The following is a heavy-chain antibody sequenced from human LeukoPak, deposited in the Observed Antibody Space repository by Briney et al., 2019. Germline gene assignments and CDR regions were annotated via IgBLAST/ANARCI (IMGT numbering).Heavy chain of an antibody. V-gene: IGHV1-18*01. J-gene: IGHJ6*03. Sequence: ASVKVSCKASGGTFSSYAISWVRQAPGQGLEWMGWISAYNGNTNYAQKLQGRVTMTTDTSTSTAYMELRSLRSDDTAVYYCARGPHSSSSSYYYYYYMDVWGKGTTVTVSS. CDR3: ARGPHSSSSSYYYYYYMDV. CDR1: GGTFSSYA. D-gene: IGHD6-6*01. CDR2: ISAYNGNT.